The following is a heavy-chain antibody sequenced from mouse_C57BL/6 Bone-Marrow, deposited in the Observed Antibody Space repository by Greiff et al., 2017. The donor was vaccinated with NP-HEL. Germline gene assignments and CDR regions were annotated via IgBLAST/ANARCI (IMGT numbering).Heavy chain of an antibody. D-gene: IGHD1-1*01. J-gene: IGHJ1*03. CDR2: IDPENGDT. Sequence: EVKLMESGAELVRPGASVKLSCTASGFNIKDDYMHWVKQRPEQGLEWIGWIDPENGDTEYASKFQGKATITADTSSNTAYLQLSSLTSEDTAVYYCTTDTVVATRRYFDVWGTGTTVTVSS. V-gene: IGHV14-4*01. CDR1: GFNIKDDY. CDR3: TTDTVVATRRYFDV.